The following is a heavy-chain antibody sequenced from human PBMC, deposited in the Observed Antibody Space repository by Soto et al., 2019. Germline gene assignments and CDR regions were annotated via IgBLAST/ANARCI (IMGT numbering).Heavy chain of an antibody. CDR1: GGSFSGYY. J-gene: IGHJ4*02. D-gene: IGHD6-13*01. Sequence: QVQLQQWGAGLLKPSETLSLTCAVYGGSFSGYYWSWIRQPPGKGLVWIGEVNHSGSTTYNPSLKSRVTISVDTSKNQFSLKLSYVTAADTAVYYCARGHGGSWYYFDYWGQGTLVTVSS. CDR3: ARGHGGSWYYFDY. V-gene: IGHV4-34*01. CDR2: VNHSGST.